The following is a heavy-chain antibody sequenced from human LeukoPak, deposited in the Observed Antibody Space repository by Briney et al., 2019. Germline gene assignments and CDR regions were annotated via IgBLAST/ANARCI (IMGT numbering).Heavy chain of an antibody. CDR1: GYPFTSFW. V-gene: IGHV5-51*01. Sequence: GESLKISCQGFGYPFTSFWIGWVRQLPGKGLEWTAIIYAGNSDAKYSPSFQGQVSISTDRSISTAYLYWSSLKASDTAIYYCAIINHPDGRVYWGQGTLVTVSS. CDR3: AIINHPDGRVY. CDR2: IYAGNSDA. J-gene: IGHJ4*02. D-gene: IGHD5-24*01.